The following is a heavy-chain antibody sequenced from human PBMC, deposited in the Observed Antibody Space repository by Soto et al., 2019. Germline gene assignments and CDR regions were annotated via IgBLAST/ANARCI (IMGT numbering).Heavy chain of an antibody. J-gene: IGHJ2*01. CDR1: GFTFSSYS. D-gene: IGHD2-8*01. Sequence: PGGSLRLSCAASGFTFSSYSMNWVRQAPGKGLEWVSYISSSSSTIYYADSVKGQFTISRDNAKNSLYLQMNSLRAEDTAVYYCAIFPGCRDQRGLYSLPARGTSDL. CDR3: AIFPGCRDQRGLYSLPARGTSDL. CDR2: ISSSSSTI. V-gene: IGHV3-48*01.